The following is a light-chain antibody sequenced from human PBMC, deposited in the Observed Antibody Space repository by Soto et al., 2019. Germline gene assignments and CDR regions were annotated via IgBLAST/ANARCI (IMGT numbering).Light chain of an antibody. CDR2: GAS. J-gene: IGKJ3*01. CDR3: QQYGSSPPT. Sequence: EVVMTQSPATLSVSPGDRATLSCRAGQSVTSNLAWYQQKPGQAPRLLIYGASSRATGIPDRFSGSGSGTDFTLTISRLEPEDFAVYYCQQYGSSPPTFGPGTKVDIK. CDR1: QSVTSN. V-gene: IGKV3-20*01.